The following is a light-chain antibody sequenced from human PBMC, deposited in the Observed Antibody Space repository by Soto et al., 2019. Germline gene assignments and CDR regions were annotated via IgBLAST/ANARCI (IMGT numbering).Light chain of an antibody. J-gene: IGKJ2*01. CDR1: QSVSTN. CDR2: GAF. V-gene: IGKV3-15*01. Sequence: EIVMTQSSVTLSVSPGERATLSCWASQSVSTNLAWYQQKHGQAPRLLVYGAFNRAAGVPARFSGSGSGTEFTLTISDLLSEDSALYYWQQYFMWPRTFGQGTRLEIK. CDR3: QQYFMWPRT.